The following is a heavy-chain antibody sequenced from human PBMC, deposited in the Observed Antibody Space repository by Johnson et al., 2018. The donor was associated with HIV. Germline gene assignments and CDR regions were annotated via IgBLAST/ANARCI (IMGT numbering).Heavy chain of an antibody. D-gene: IGHD3-10*01. CDR2: ISSNGIGT. Sequence: QVQLVESGGGLVKPGGSLRLSCAASGFTFSDYYMSWIRQAPAKGLEWISYISSNGIGTYYANSVDGRFTISRDNDKNTLYLEMGSLRVEDMAVYYCARSRGPMRKDAFDIWGQGTKVTVSS. CDR3: ARSRGPMRKDAFDI. CDR1: GFTFSDYY. V-gene: IGHV3-11*04. J-gene: IGHJ3*02.